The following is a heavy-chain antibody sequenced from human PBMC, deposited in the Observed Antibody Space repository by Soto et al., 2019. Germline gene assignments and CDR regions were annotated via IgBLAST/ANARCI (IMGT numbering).Heavy chain of an antibody. V-gene: IGHV1-69*12. J-gene: IGHJ4*02. CDR2: IIPIFGTP. Sequence: QVQLVQSGAEVKKPGSSVKVSCKASGGTFSSYAISWVRQAPGQGLEWMGGIIPIFGTPNYAQKFQGRVTITADESTSTAYMELSGLRSEDTAVYYCAARSRWLQFPFDYWGQGTLVTVSS. CDR3: AARSRWLQFPFDY. CDR1: GGTFSSYA. D-gene: IGHD5-12*01.